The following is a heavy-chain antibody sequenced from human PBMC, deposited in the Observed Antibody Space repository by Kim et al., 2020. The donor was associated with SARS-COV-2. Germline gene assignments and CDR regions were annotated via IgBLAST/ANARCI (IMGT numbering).Heavy chain of an antibody. Sequence: SETLSLTCTVSGGSISSSSYYWGWIRQPPGKGLEWIGSIYYSGSTYYNPSLKSRVTISVDTSKNQFSLKLSSVTAADTAVYYCARHYYDSSGYYLYYYYGMDVWGQGTTVTVSS. CDR2: IYYSGST. D-gene: IGHD3-22*01. V-gene: IGHV4-39*01. CDR1: GGSISSSSYY. J-gene: IGHJ6*02. CDR3: ARHYYDSSGYYLYYYYGMDV.